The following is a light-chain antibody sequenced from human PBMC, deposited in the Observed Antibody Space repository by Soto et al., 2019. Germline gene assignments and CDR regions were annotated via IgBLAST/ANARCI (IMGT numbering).Light chain of an antibody. J-gene: IGKJ1*01. Sequence: IHMTQSPSTLSASLGDRVTITFRASQSISSWLAWYQQKPGKAPKLLIYDASSLESGVPSRFSGSGSGTEFTLTISSLQPDDFATYYCQHYNTYPWTFGHGTKV. CDR1: QSISSW. CDR3: QHYNTYPWT. V-gene: IGKV1-5*01. CDR2: DAS.